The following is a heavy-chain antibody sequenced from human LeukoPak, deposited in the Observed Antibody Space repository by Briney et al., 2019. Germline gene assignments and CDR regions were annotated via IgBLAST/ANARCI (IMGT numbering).Heavy chain of an antibody. CDR3: TTDRATFYYYYGMDV. Sequence: GGSLRLPRAASGYPLRKAWLSCARHAPGKGRECVGRIKSKTDGGTTDYAAPVKGRFTISRDDSKNTLYLQMNSLKNEDTAVYYCTTDRATFYYYYGMDVWGQGTTVTVSS. CDR1: GYPLRKAW. V-gene: IGHV3-15*01. D-gene: IGHD3-16*01. CDR2: IKSKTDGGTT. J-gene: IGHJ6*02.